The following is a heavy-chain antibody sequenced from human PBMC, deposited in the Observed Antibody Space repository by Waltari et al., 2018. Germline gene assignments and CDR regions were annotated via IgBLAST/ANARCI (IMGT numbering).Heavy chain of an antibody. CDR2: IYTSGST. J-gene: IGHJ4*02. CDR1: GGSISSGSYY. Sequence: QVQLQESGPGLVKPSQTLSLTCTVSGGSISSGSYYWSWIRQPAGKGLEWSGYIYTSGSTNSNPSLKSRVTISVDTSKNQFSLKLSSVTAADTAVYYCARSGYSSGWYDNWGQGTLVTVSS. V-gene: IGHV4-61*09. CDR3: ARSGYSSGWYDN. D-gene: IGHD6-19*01.